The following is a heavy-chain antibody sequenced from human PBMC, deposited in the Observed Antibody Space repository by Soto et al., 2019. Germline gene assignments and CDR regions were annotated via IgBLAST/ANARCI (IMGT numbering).Heavy chain of an antibody. Sequence: AASVKVSWKASGFAFTTYSLHWVRQAPGQRLEWMAWINGGNGNIEYSQKFQNRVTITRDTSASTVYMELSSLRSEDTAVYYCARELAAPGTTFDYWGQGALVTVSS. CDR3: ARELAAPGTTFDY. J-gene: IGHJ4*02. CDR2: INGGNGNI. CDR1: GFAFTTYS. V-gene: IGHV1-3*01. D-gene: IGHD6-13*01.